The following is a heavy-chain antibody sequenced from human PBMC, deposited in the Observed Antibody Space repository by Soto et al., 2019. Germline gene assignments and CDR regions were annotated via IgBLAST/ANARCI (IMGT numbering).Heavy chain of an antibody. CDR1: GYIFTTYA. J-gene: IGHJ4*02. CDR2: INTGNGNT. V-gene: IGHV1-3*04. D-gene: IGHD3-10*01. CDR3: ARVGETYGSGFEY. Sequence: GASVKVSCKASGYIFTTYAMHWVRQAPGQRLEWMGWINTGNGNTKYSQKFQGRITMTRDTSASIVYMELSSLRFEDTALYYCARVGETYGSGFEYWGEGSLVTVSS.